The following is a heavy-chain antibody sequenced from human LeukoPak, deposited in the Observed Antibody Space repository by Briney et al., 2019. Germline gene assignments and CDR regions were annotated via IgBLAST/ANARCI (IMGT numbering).Heavy chain of an antibody. Sequence: EASVKVSCKASGGTFSSYAISWVRQAPGQGLEWMGRIIPILGIANYAQKFQGRVTITADKSTSTAYMELSSLRSEDTAVYYCAREKEGSGWDGRGSYYYYGMDVWGQGTTVTVSS. V-gene: IGHV1-69*04. CDR2: IIPILGIA. D-gene: IGHD6-19*01. CDR1: GGTFSSYA. J-gene: IGHJ6*02. CDR3: AREKEGSGWDGRGSYYYYGMDV.